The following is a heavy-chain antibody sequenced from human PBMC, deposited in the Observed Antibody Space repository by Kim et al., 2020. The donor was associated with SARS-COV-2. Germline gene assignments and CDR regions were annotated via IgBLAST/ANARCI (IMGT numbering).Heavy chain of an antibody. CDR2: ISWNSGSI. V-gene: IGHV3-9*01. J-gene: IGHJ6*02. CDR1: GFTFDDYA. CDR3: AKGADPGLYYYGMDV. Sequence: GGSLRLSCAASGFTFDDYAMHWVRQAPGKGLEWVSGISWNSGSIGYADSVKGRFTISRDNAKNSLYLQMNSLRAEDTALYYCAKGADPGLYYYGMDVWGQGTTVTVSS. D-gene: IGHD1-1*01.